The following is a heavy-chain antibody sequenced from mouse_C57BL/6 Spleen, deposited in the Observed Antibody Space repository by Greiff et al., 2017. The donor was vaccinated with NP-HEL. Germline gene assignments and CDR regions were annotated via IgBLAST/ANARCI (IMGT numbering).Heavy chain of an antibody. CDR2: ILPGSGST. D-gene: IGHD1-1*01. CDR3: ARGEILHYYGSSSWYFDV. J-gene: IGHJ1*03. CDR1: GYTFTGYW. Sequence: VQRVESGAELMKPGASVKLSCKATGYTFTGYWIEWVKQRPGHGLEWIGEILPGSGSTNYNEKFKGKATFTADTSSNTAYMQLSSLTTEDSAIYYCARGEILHYYGSSSWYFDVWGTGTTVTVSS. V-gene: IGHV1-9*01.